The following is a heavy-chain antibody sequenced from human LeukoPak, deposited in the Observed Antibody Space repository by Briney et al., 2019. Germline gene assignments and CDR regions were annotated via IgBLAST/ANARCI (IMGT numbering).Heavy chain of an antibody. Sequence: SETLSLTCAVYGGSFSGYYWSWIRQPPGKGLEWIGEINHSGSTNYNPSLKSRVTISADTSKNQFSLKLSSVTAADTAVYYCARGHYSSSWSGMDVWGKGTTVTVSS. J-gene: IGHJ6*04. CDR1: GGSFSGYY. CDR2: INHSGST. CDR3: ARGHYSSSWSGMDV. V-gene: IGHV4-34*01. D-gene: IGHD6-13*01.